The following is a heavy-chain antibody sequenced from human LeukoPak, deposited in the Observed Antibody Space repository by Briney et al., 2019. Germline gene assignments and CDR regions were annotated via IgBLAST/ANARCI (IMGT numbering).Heavy chain of an antibody. D-gene: IGHD4-17*01. CDR2: INPNSGGT. CDR1: GYSFIVYY. Sequence: ASVKVSCKASGYSFIVYYIHWVRQAPGQGVEWMGWINPNSGGTNYAQKFLGRVTMTRDTSISTAYMELSRLRSDDTAVYYCATLYGDYVTSDYWGQGTLVTVSS. V-gene: IGHV1-2*02. CDR3: ATLYGDYVTSDY. J-gene: IGHJ4*02.